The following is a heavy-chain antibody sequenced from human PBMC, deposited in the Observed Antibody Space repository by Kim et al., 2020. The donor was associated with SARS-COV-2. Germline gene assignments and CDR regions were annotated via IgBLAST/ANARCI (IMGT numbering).Heavy chain of an antibody. Sequence: EGGCPRYAASVKGRFIMSRDNAKNSVYLQMNSLRAEDTALYFCVGGVPFDCWGQGTLVTVSS. J-gene: IGHJ4*02. CDR2: EGGCP. CDR3: VGGVPFDC. V-gene: IGHV3-74*01.